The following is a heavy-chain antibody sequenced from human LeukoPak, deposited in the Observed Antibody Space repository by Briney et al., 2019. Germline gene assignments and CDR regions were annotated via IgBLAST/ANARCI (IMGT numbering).Heavy chain of an antibody. CDR1: GYTFTSYY. D-gene: IGHD3-22*01. Sequence: ASVKVSCKASGYTFTSYYMHWVRQAPGQGLEWMGIINPSGGSTSYAQKFQGRVTMTRDTSTSTVYMELSSLRSEDTAVYYCARDQNSSGYYHQRAFDIWGQGTMVTVSS. CDR3: ARDQNSSGYYHQRAFDI. V-gene: IGHV1-46*01. J-gene: IGHJ3*02. CDR2: INPSGGST.